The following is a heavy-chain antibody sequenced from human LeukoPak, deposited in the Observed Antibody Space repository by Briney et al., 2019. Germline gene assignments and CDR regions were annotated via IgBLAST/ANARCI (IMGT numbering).Heavy chain of an antibody. CDR2: ISGSGGGT. CDR3: ARKYYYHRSGFYLDVLDF. CDR1: GFTFTSYA. D-gene: IGHD3-22*01. V-gene: IGHV3-23*01. Sequence: GGSLRLSCAASGFTFTSYAMSWVRQAPGKGLEWVSAISGSGGGTDYADSVKGRFTISRDNSKNTLYLEMNSLRAADTAAYYCARKYYYHRSGFYLDVLDFWGQGTMVTVSS. J-gene: IGHJ3*01.